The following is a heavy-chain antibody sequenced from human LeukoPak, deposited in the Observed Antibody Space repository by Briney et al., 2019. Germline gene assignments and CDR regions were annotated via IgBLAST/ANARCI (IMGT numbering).Heavy chain of an antibody. Sequence: GGSLRLSCEASGIAFSSYSMYWVRQAPGKGLEYASAITSNGGSTYYVNSVKGRFTISRDNSKSTLYLQMDSLIAEDMAVYFCARSQGGYCDYWGQGTLVTVSS. CDR3: ARSQGGYCDY. CDR2: ITSNGGST. J-gene: IGHJ4*02. V-gene: IGHV3-64*01. CDR1: GIAFSSYS.